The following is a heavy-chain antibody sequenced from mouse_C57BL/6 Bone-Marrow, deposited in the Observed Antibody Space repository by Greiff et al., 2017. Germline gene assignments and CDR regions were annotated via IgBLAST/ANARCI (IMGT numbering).Heavy chain of an antibody. V-gene: IGHV5-12*01. CDR1: GFTFSDYY. D-gene: IGHD2-3*01. J-gene: IGHJ3*01. Sequence: EVKLVESGGGLVQPGGSLKLSCAASGFTFSDYYMYWVRQTPEKRLEWVAYISNGGGSTYYPDTVKGRFTISRDNAKNTLYLQMSRLKSEDTAMYYCARQGGYDGFFAYWGQGTLVTVSA. CDR2: ISNGGGST. CDR3: ARQGGYDGFFAY.